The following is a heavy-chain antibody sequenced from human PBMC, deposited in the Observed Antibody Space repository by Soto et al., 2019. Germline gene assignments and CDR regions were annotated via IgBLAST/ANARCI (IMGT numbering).Heavy chain of an antibody. CDR2: IYYSGST. CDR1: GGSISSGDYY. D-gene: IGHD2-15*01. CDR3: ARENCSGGSCYSGWFDP. Sequence: PSETLSLTCTVSGGSISSGDYYWSWIRQPPGKGLEWIGYIYYSGSTYYNPSLKSRVTISVDTSKNQFSLKLSSVTAADTAVYYCARENCSGGSCYSGWFDPWGQGTLVTVSS. J-gene: IGHJ5*02. V-gene: IGHV4-30-4*01.